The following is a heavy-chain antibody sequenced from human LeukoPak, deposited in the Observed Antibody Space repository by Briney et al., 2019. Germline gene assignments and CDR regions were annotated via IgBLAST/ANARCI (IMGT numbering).Heavy chain of an antibody. V-gene: IGHV4-61*02. CDR2: IYTSGST. CDR1: GGSISSGSYY. CDR3: ARVGDYYYYYMDV. Sequence: PSETLSLTCTVSGGSISSGSYYWSWIRQPAGKGLEWIGRIYTSGSTNYNPSLKSRVTISVDTSKNQFSLKLSSVTAADTAVYYCARVGDYYYYYMDVWGKGTTVTISS. D-gene: IGHD3-16*01. J-gene: IGHJ6*03.